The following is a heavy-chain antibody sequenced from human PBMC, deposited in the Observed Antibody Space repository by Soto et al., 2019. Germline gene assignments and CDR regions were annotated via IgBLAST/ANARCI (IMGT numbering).Heavy chain of an antibody. CDR1: GGSIHGYY. Sequence: QVQLQESGPGLVKPSETLSLTCTVSGGSIHGYYWTWTRQPPGKGLEWIGYMYYTGDTNYNPSLKSRVTISIDKSKNPFSLNLTSVTAADTAIYYCARLVTGEAAGTFWFDPWGQGTQVTVSS. V-gene: IGHV4-59*01. CDR2: MYYTGDT. CDR3: ARLVTGEAAGTFWFDP. D-gene: IGHD1-1*01. J-gene: IGHJ5*02.